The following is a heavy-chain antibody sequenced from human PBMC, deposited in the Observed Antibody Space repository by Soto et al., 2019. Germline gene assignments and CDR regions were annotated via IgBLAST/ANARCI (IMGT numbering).Heavy chain of an antibody. J-gene: IGHJ4*02. V-gene: IGHV3-7*02. D-gene: IGHD3-22*01. Sequence: GDPRLSCAASGFTISSHSMNWVRQAPGKGLEWVANIKQDGSEKKYVDSVKGRFTISRDDANNSLYLQMNSLRSEDSAVYYCTRLYYHDSNIYQPLDFWSQGTLVTVSS. CDR1: GFTISSHS. CDR2: IKQDGSEK. CDR3: TRLYYHDSNIYQPLDF.